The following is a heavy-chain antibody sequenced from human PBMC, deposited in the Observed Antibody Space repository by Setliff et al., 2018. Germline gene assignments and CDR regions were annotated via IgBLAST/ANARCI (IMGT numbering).Heavy chain of an antibody. V-gene: IGHV4-59*08. Sequence: TLSLTCTVSGGSIGTSYWGWIRQPPGKGLEWIGHIYYTGSTSYSPSLKSRVTISLDTSRKEFSLSLSSVTAADTAVYYCARATYSTGWYGGGGAYYYMDVWGKGTTVTVS. CDR1: GGSIGTSY. D-gene: IGHD6-19*01. J-gene: IGHJ6*03. CDR3: ARATYSTGWYGGGGAYYYMDV. CDR2: IYYTGST.